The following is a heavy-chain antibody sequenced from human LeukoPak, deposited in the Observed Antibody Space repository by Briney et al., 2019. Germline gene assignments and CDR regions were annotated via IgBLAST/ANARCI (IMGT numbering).Heavy chain of an antibody. Sequence: QPGGSLRLSCAASGFTFSSYEMNWVRQAPGKGLEWVSYISSSGSTIYYADSVKGRFTISRDNAKNSLYLQMNSLRAEDTAVYYCARGGITMVRGVTEFDHWGQGTLVTVSS. D-gene: IGHD3-10*01. V-gene: IGHV3-48*03. CDR3: ARGGITMVRGVTEFDH. CDR2: ISSSGSTI. J-gene: IGHJ4*02. CDR1: GFTFSSYE.